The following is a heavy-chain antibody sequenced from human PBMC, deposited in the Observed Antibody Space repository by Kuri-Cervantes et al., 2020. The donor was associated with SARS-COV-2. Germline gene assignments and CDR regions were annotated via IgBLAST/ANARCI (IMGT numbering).Heavy chain of an antibody. CDR2: IRSKANSYAT. D-gene: IGHD2-15*01. V-gene: IGHV3-73*01. CDR3: TRHREVGGSWANDY. J-gene: IGHJ4*02. Sequence: GESLKISCAASGFTFSGSAMHWVRQASGKGLEWVGRIRSKANSYATAYAASVKGRFTISRDDSKNTAYLQMNSLKTEDTAVYSCTRHREVGGSWANDYWGQGTLVTVSS. CDR1: GFTFSGSA.